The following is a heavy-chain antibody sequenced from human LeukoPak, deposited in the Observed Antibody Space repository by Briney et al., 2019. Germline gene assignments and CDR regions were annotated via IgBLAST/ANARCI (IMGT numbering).Heavy chain of an antibody. J-gene: IGHJ4*02. D-gene: IGHD3-22*01. CDR1: GGSISSYY. CDR2: IYYSGST. CDR3: ARINYYDSSGYLYYFDY. Sequence: SETLSLTCTVSGGSISSYYWSWIRQPPGKGLEWIGYIYYSGSTYYNPSLKSRVTISVDTSKNQFSLKLSSVTAADTAVYYCARINYYDSSGYLYYFDYWGQGTLVTVSS. V-gene: IGHV4-59*08.